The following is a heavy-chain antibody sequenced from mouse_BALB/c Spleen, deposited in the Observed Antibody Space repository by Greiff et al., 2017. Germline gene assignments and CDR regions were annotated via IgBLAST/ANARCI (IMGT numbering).Heavy chain of an antibody. CDR3: ARDTPGPYYGSSYGFAY. CDR2: IWAGGST. Sequence: QVQLKESGPGLVAPSQSLSITCTVSGFSLTSYGVHWVRQPPGKGLEWLGVIWAGGSTNYNSALMSRLSISKDNSKSQVFLKMNSLQTDDTAMYYCARDTPGPYYGSSYGFAYWGQGTLVTVSA. CDR1: GFSLTSYG. V-gene: IGHV2-9*02. J-gene: IGHJ3*01. D-gene: IGHD1-1*01.